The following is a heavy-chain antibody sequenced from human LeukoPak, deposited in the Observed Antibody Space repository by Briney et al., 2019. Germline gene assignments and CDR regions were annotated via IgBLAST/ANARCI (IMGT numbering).Heavy chain of an antibody. CDR2: IYWNDDK. J-gene: IGHJ6*03. V-gene: IGHV2-5*01. D-gene: IGHD2/OR15-2a*01. Sequence: ESGPTLVKPTQTLTLTCTFSGFSLSTSGVGVGWICQPPGKALEWLALIYWNDDKRYSPSLKSRLTITKDTSKNQVVLTTTNMDPVDTATYYCALTNMALDYMDVWGKGTTVTVSS. CDR3: ALTNMALDYMDV. CDR1: GFSLSTSGVG.